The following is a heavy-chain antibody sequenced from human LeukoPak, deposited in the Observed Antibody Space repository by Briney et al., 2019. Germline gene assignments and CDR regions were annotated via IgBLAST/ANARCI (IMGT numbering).Heavy chain of an antibody. CDR3: ARSAVVVPAALAYFDY. V-gene: IGHV4-61*02. J-gene: IGHJ4*02. CDR2: IYTSGST. Sequence: PSETLSLTCTVSGGSISSGSYYWSWIRQPAGKGLEWTGRIYTSGSTNYNPSLKSRVTISVDTSKNQFSLKLSSVTAADTAVYYCARSAVVVPAALAYFDYWGQGTLVTVSS. CDR1: GGSISSGSYY. D-gene: IGHD2-2*01.